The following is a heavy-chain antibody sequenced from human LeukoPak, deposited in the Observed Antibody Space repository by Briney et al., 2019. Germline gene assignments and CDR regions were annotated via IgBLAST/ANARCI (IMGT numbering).Heavy chain of an antibody. Sequence: ASLKVSCKASGYSFAAYYLHWVRQAPGQGLEWMGWINPQSGGTSSAQKFQGRVTMARDTSITTGYMELNGLTPDDTAVYYCARDNNSATDYWGQGTLVTVSS. CDR3: ARDNNSATDY. CDR1: GYSFAAYY. CDR2: INPQSGGT. V-gene: IGHV1-2*02. D-gene: IGHD1/OR15-1a*01. J-gene: IGHJ4*02.